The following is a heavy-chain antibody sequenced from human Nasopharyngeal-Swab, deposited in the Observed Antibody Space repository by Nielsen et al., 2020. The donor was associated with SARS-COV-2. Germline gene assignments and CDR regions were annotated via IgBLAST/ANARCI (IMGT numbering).Heavy chain of an antibody. CDR1: GFTFSSYE. CDR3: ARDDHTVVVTAVGHDAFDI. V-gene: IGHV3-48*03. J-gene: IGHJ3*02. CDR2: ISSSGSTI. D-gene: IGHD2-21*02. Sequence: GESLKISCAASGFTFSSYEMNWVRQAPGKGLEWVSYISSSGSTIYYEDSVKGRFTISRDNAKNSLYLQMNSLRAEDTAVYYCARDDHTVVVTAVGHDAFDIWGQGTMVTVSS.